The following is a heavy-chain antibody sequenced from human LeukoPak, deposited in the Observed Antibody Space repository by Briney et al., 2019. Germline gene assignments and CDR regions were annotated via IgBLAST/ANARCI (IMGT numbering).Heavy chain of an antibody. D-gene: IGHD5-18*01. CDR2: INHSGST. Sequence: SETLSLTCAVYGGSFSGYYWSWIRQPPGKGLEWIGEINHSGSTNYNPSLKGRVTISVDTSKNQFSLKLSSVTAADTAVYYCARGGHSYGFDYWGQGTLVTVSS. CDR1: GGSFSGYY. V-gene: IGHV4-34*01. CDR3: ARGGHSYGFDY. J-gene: IGHJ4*02.